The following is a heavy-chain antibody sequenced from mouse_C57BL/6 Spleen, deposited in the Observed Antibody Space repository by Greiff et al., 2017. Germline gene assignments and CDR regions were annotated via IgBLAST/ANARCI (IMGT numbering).Heavy chain of an antibody. CDR1: GFTFSSYG. V-gene: IGHV5-6*01. CDR2: ISSGGSYT. CDR3: ARQSNYGFAY. J-gene: IGHJ3*01. Sequence: EVHLVESGGDLVKPGGSLKLSCAASGFTFSSYGMSWVRQTPDKRLEWVATISSGGSYTYYPDSVKGRFTISRDNAKNTLYLQMSSLKSEDTAMYYCARQSNYGFAYWGQGTLVTVSA. D-gene: IGHD2-5*01.